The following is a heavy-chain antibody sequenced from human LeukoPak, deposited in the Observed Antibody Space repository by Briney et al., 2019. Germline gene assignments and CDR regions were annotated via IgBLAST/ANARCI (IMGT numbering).Heavy chain of an antibody. D-gene: IGHD6-19*01. CDR3: VRIAVETFDY. CDR2: ITTTFYT. CDR1: GFTFSSYS. V-gene: IGHV3-21*01. J-gene: IGHJ4*02. Sequence: GGSLRLSCAASGFTFSSYSFNWVRQVPGKGLEWVSSITTTFYTYYTDSVKGRFTISRDNAKNSLYLQMNSLRAEDTAVYYCVRIAVETFDYWGQGTLVTVSS.